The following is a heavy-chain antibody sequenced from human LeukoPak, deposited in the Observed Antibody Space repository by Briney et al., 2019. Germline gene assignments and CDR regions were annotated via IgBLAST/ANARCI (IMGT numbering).Heavy chain of an antibody. CDR3: ARDFGDPPRVEDQFDY. CDR1: GYTFTSYG. CDR2: ISAYNGNT. Sequence: ASVKVSCKASGYTFTSYGISWVQQAPGQGLERMGWISAYNGNTNYAQKLQSRVTMTTDTSTSTAYMELRSLRSDDTAVYYCARDFGDPPRVEDQFDYWGQGTLVTVSS. V-gene: IGHV1-18*01. D-gene: IGHD2-21*01. J-gene: IGHJ4*02.